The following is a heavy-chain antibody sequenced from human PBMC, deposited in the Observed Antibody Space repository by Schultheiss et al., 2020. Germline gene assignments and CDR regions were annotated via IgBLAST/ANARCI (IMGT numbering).Heavy chain of an antibody. D-gene: IGHD2-15*01. Sequence: SETLSLTCTVFGGSISSGDYYWSWIRQPPGKGLEWIGYVYYSGSTYSNPSLKSRVTISVDTSKNQFSLKLSSVTAADTAVYYCARAYCSGGSCYYTHWGGQGTLVTVSS. CDR3: ARAYCSGGSCYYTHW. CDR1: GGSISSGDYY. CDR2: VYYSGST. J-gene: IGHJ4*02. V-gene: IGHV4-30-4*01.